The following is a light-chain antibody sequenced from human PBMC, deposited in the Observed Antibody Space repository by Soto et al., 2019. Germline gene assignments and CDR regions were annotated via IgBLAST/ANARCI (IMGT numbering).Light chain of an antibody. V-gene: IGLV2-8*01. Sequence: QSVLTQPPSASGSPGQSVTISCTGTSGDVGIYNYVSWYQQHPGKAPKLMIYEVTKRPSGVPDRFSGSKSGNTASLTVSGLQTEDEADYYCSSYAGSKVVFGGGTQLTVL. J-gene: IGLJ3*02. CDR3: SSYAGSKVV. CDR2: EVT. CDR1: SGDVGIYNY.